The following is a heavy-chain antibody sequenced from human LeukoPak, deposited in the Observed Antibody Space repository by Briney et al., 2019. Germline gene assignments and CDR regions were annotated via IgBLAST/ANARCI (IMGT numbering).Heavy chain of an antibody. CDR3: ARVGSGGYDSYYYYGMDV. V-gene: IGHV1-18*01. CDR2: ISAYNSNT. D-gene: IGHD5-12*01. J-gene: IGHJ6*02. CDR1: GYTFTSYG. Sequence: ASVKVSCKASGYTFTSYGISWVRQAPGQGLEWMGWISAYNSNTNYAQKLQGRVTMTTDTSTSTAYMELRSLRSDDTAVYYCARVGSGGYDSYYYYGMDVWGQGTTVTVSS.